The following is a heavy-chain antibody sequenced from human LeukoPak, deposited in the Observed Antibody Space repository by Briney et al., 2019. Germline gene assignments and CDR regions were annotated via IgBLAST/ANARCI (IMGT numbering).Heavy chain of an antibody. V-gene: IGHV3-23*01. Sequence: PGGSLRLSCVASGFTFSSYAMSWVRQAPGKGLEWVSGISGGAGDAYYADSVQGRFTISRDNSKNTLYLQMNSLRAEDTALYYCAKDRMPTEPWGQGTTVTVSS. J-gene: IGHJ3*01. D-gene: IGHD1-14*01. CDR3: AKDRMPTEP. CDR2: ISGGAGDA. CDR1: GFTFSSYA.